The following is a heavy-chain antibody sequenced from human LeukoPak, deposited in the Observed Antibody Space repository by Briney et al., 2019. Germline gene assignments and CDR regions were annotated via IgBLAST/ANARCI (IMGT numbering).Heavy chain of an antibody. D-gene: IGHD3-3*01. V-gene: IGHV1-18*01. CDR2: ISAYNGNT. Sequence: ASVKVSCKASGYTFTSYGISWVRQAPGQGLEWMGWISAYNGNTNYAQKLQGRVTMTTDTSTSTAYMELSSLRSEDTAVYYCARGWTYYDFWSGYLAFDPWGQGTLVTVSS. J-gene: IGHJ5*02. CDR3: ARGWTYYDFWSGYLAFDP. CDR1: GYTFTSYG.